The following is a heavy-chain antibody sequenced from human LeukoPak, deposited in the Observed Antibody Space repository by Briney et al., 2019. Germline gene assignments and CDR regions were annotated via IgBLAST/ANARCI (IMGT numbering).Heavy chain of an antibody. CDR3: ARGGGTYYYDSSRVDL. D-gene: IGHD3-22*01. CDR2: IYTSGST. CDR1: GGSISSGSYY. J-gene: IGHJ5*02. Sequence: SQTLSLTCTVSGGSISSGSYYWSWIRKPAGKGLELIGRIYTSGSTNYNPSRKSRVTISVSTSQNQFSLKQSSVTAADTAVHYCARGGGTYYYDSSRVDLWGQRTLVTVSP. V-gene: IGHV4-61*02.